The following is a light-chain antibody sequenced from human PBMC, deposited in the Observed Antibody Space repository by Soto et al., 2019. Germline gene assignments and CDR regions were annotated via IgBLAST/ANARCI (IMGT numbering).Light chain of an antibody. J-gene: IGKJ2*01. V-gene: IGKV3-20*01. Sequence: EIVLTQSPDTLSLSPGERATLSCRASQSVNSNYLAWYQQKPGQAPRLLIYGASNRPGGIPDKFSGSGSGNDFTLTINRLEPEDFAVYYWQQYGRSPYTFAQGTKLEI. CDR3: QQYGRSPYT. CDR1: QSVNSNY. CDR2: GAS.